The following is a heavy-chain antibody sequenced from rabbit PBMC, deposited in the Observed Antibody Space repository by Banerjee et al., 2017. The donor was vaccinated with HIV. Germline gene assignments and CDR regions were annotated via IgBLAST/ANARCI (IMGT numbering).Heavy chain of an antibody. CDR2: IYTGSGST. V-gene: IGHV1S40*01. CDR3: AGYPGYTYGTVL. J-gene: IGHJ4*01. CDR1: GFSFSSNYW. Sequence: QSLEESGGDLVKPGASLTLTCTASGFSFSSNYWICWVRQAPGKGLEWIACIYTGSGSTYYASWAKGRFTISKTSSTTVTLQLNSLTAADTATYFCAGYPGYTYGTVLWGPGTLVTVS. D-gene: IGHD7-1*01.